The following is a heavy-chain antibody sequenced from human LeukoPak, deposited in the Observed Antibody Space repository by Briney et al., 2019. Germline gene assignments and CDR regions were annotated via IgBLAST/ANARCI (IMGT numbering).Heavy chain of an antibody. J-gene: IGHJ3*02. D-gene: IGHD5-12*01. CDR3: ARVPITTYAFGI. CDR1: GSSISSRRYY. V-gene: IGHV4-39*07. Sequence: ELLSLTRTIIGSSISSRRYYMGWIREPPGKGLDWIGSIYYSVSTYYNPSLKSRVTISVDTSKTQCSLKLSFVTGADTAVYYCARVPITTYAFGIWGQGTMVTVSS. CDR2: IYYSVST.